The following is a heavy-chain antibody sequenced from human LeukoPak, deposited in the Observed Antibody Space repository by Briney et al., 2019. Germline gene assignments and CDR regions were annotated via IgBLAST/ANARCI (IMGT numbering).Heavy chain of an antibody. CDR3: AREAYCSSTSCYLYYYGMDV. V-gene: IGHV1-2*02. CDR2: INPNSGGT. D-gene: IGHD2-2*01. Sequence: GASVKVSCKASGYTFTGYYMHWVRQAPGQGLEWMGWINPNSGGTNYAQKFQGRVTMTRDTSISTAYMELSRLRSDDTAVYYCAREAYCSSTSCYLYYYGMDVWGQGTTVTVSS. J-gene: IGHJ6*02. CDR1: GYTFTGYY.